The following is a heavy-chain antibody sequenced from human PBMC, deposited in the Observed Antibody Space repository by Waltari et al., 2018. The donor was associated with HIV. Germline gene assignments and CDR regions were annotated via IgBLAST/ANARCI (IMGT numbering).Heavy chain of an antibody. CDR3: ARGPSYYYDSSGYPDY. Sequence: QVQLVQSGAEVKKPGASVKVSCKASGYTFTSYYMHWVRQAPGQGLEWMGIISPRCGSTNYAQKVQDRVTMTRDTSTSTVYMELSSLRSEDTAVYYCARGPSYYYDSSGYPDYWGQGTLVTVSS. J-gene: IGHJ4*02. D-gene: IGHD3-22*01. CDR1: GYTFTSYY. CDR2: ISPRCGST. V-gene: IGHV1-46*03.